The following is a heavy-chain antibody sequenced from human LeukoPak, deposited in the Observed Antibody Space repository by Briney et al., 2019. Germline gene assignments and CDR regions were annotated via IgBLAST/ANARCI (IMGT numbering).Heavy chain of an antibody. CDR1: GGSFSGYY. D-gene: IGHD3-16*02. CDR2: INHSGST. CDR3: ARGSGHYDYIWGSYRYAKFDY. V-gene: IGHV4-34*01. Sequence: SETLSLTCAVYGGSFSGYYWSWIRHPPGKGLELIGEINHSGSTNYNPSLKSRVTISVDTSKNQFSLKLSSVTAADTAVYYCARGSGHYDYIWGSYRYAKFDYWGQGTLVTVSS. J-gene: IGHJ4*02.